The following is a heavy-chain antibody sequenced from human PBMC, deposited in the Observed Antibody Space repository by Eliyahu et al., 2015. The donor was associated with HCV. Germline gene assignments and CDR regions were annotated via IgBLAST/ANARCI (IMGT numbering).Heavy chain of an antibody. Sequence: EVQLVESGGGLVQPGGSXRLSXXASGFTFSSYWMXWVRQXPGKGLEWVANIKQDGSEKYYVDSVKGRFTISRDNAKNSLYLQMNSLRAEDTAVYYCARVRAVAPYYFDYWGQGTLVTVSS. V-gene: IGHV3-7*01. J-gene: IGHJ4*02. CDR1: GFTFSSYW. CDR3: ARVRAVAPYYFDY. D-gene: IGHD6-19*01. CDR2: IKQDGSEK.